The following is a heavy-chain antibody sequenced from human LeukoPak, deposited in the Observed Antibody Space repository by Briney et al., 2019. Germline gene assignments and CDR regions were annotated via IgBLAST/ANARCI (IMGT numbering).Heavy chain of an antibody. V-gene: IGHV3-74*01. CDR3: ARDLGKGRYFDY. Sequence: GGSLRLSCAASGFTFSGYWMHWVRQAPGKGLVWVSRINSDGSSTFYADSVKGRFTISRDNAKNTLLLQMNSLRVEDTAVYYCARDLGKGRYFDYWGQGTVVTVSS. D-gene: IGHD4-23*01. CDR2: INSDGSST. J-gene: IGHJ4*02. CDR1: GFTFSGYW.